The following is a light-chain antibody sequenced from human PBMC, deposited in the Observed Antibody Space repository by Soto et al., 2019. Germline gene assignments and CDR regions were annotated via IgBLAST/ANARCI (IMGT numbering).Light chain of an antibody. CDR1: SSDVGSYKF. V-gene: IGLV2-23*03. Sequence: QSALTQPASVSGSPGQSITISCTGTSSDVGSYKFVSWYQQHPGKAPKLMIYEGSKRPSGVSDRFSGSKFGNTASLTISGLQADDEADYFCCSYAGGSNVFGTGTKVTVL. CDR2: EGS. J-gene: IGLJ1*01. CDR3: CSYAGGSNV.